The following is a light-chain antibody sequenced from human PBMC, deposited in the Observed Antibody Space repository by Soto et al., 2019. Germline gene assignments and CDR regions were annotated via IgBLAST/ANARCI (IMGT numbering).Light chain of an antibody. J-gene: IGLJ3*02. CDR1: SSDVGGYNY. V-gene: IGLV2-11*01. Sequence: QSALTQPRSVSGSPGQSVTISCTGTSSDVGGYNYVSWYQQHPGKAPRLTISDVSKRPSGVPDRFSGSKSGNTASLTISGLQAEDEADYYCCSYAGSSTWVFGGGTKLTVL. CDR3: CSYAGSSTWV. CDR2: DVS.